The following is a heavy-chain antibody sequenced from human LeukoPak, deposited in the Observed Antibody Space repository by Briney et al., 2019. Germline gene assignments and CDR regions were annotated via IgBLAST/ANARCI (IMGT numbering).Heavy chain of an antibody. J-gene: IGHJ5*02. CDR3: ARAGRWFDP. CDR1: GGSISSYY. CDR2: IYYSGST. V-gene: IGHV4-59*01. D-gene: IGHD1-14*01. Sequence: TASETLSLTCTVSGGSISSYYWSWTRQPPGKGLEWIGYIYYSGSTNYNPSLKSRVTISVDTSKNQFSLKLSSVTAADTAVYYCARAGRWFDPWGQRTLVTVSS.